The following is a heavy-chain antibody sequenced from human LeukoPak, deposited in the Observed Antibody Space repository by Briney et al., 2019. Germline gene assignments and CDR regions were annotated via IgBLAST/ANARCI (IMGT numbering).Heavy chain of an antibody. CDR2: IYYSGST. J-gene: IGHJ4*02. D-gene: IGHD3-3*01. Sequence: SETLSLTCTVSGGSISSSSYYWGWIRQPAGKGLEWIGSIYYSGSTNYNPYLRSRVTISVDTPKNQFTLKLSSVTAADTAVYYCARQGHGTWSGYYEGPFLFDYWGQGTLVTVSS. V-gene: IGHV4-39*01. CDR3: ARQGHGTWSGYYEGPFLFDY. CDR1: GGSISSSSYY.